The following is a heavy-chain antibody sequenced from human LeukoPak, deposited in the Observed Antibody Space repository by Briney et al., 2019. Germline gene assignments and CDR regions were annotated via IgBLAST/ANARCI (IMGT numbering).Heavy chain of an antibody. J-gene: IGHJ4*02. CDR2: ISSSSTSI. Sequence: GGSLRLSCAASGVTLTSYSMNWVRQAPGNGLEGVSYISSSSTSIYYAASVKGRVTISRDNAKSSLYLQMSSLRAEDTAVSYCARGGYSYGFDYWRQGSLDTVSS. CDR1: GVTLTSYS. CDR3: ARGGYSYGFDY. V-gene: IGHV3-48*04. D-gene: IGHD5-18*01.